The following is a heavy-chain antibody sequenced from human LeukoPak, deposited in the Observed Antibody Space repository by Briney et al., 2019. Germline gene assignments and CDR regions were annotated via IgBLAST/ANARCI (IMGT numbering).Heavy chain of an antibody. CDR2: ISGSGGST. CDR3: AKHYGSGSYGSYYYYNMDV. Sequence: GGSLRLSCAVSGFTLSSYAMSWVRQAPGKGLEWVSVISGSGGSTYYADSVKGRFTISRDNSMNTLYVQMNSLRAEDTAVYYCAKHYGSGSYGSYYYYNMDVWGKGTTATVSS. CDR1: GFTLSSYA. D-gene: IGHD3-10*01. J-gene: IGHJ6*03. V-gene: IGHV3-23*01.